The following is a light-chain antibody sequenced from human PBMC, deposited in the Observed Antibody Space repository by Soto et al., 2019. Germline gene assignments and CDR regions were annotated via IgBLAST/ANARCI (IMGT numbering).Light chain of an antibody. Sequence: EIVLTQSPATLSLSPGERATLSCRASQSVSSYLAWYQQKPGQAPRLLIHGASTRATGVPAKVSGSGSGTEFTLTISSLQSEDFAVYYCQQHDSWPRTFGQGTKVDIK. CDR2: GAS. CDR1: QSVSSY. V-gene: IGKV3-15*01. CDR3: QQHDSWPRT. J-gene: IGKJ1*01.